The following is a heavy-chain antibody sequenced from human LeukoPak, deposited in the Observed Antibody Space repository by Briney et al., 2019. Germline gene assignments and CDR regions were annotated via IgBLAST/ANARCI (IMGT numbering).Heavy chain of an antibody. CDR2: IYSGGST. J-gene: IGHJ6*03. D-gene: IGHD2-2*01. Sequence: GGSLRLSCAASGFTVSSNYMSWVRQAPGKGLEWVSVIYSGGSTYYADSVKGRFTISRDNSKNTLYLQMNSLRAEDTAVYYCARPDNCSSTSCYDLYYMDVWGKGTTVTVSS. CDR1: GFTVSSNY. CDR3: ARPDNCSSTSCYDLYYMDV. V-gene: IGHV3-66*04.